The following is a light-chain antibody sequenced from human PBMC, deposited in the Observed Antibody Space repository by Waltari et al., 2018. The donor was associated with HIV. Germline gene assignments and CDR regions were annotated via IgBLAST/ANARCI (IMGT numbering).Light chain of an antibody. Sequence: SYELTQPPSVSVSPGQTARITCSGDHLGDKYACWYQQKPGQSPVLVIYHDGKRPSGIPERCSGSNSGNTATLIISGTQAMDEADYYCQAWDSSTWMFGGGTKLTVL. CDR1: HLGDKY. CDR2: HDG. V-gene: IGLV3-1*01. J-gene: IGLJ3*02. CDR3: QAWDSSTWM.